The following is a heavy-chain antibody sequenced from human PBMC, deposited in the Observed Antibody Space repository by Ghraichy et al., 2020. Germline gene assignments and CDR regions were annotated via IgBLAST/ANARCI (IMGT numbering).Heavy chain of an antibody. CDR2: IYYSGST. J-gene: IGHJ6*03. CDR1: GGSISSYY. Sequence: SETLSLTCTVSGGSISSYYWSWIRQPPGKGLEWIGYIYYSGSTNYNPSLKSRVTISVDTSKNQFSLKLSSVTAADTAVYYCARERGEYYDSSGYYWELGDYYYYMDVCGKGTTVTVSS. V-gene: IGHV4-59*01. CDR3: ARERGEYYDSSGYYWELGDYYYYMDV. D-gene: IGHD3-22*01.